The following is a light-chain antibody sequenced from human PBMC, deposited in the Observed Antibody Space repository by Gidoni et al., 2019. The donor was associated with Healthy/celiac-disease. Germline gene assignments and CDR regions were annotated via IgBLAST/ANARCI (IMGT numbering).Light chain of an antibody. V-gene: IGKV3-15*01. Sequence: ELVITQSPATLSVSPGERATLSCRDSQSVSSNLAWYQQKPGQAPRLLIYGASTRATGIPARFSGSGSGTEFTLTISSLQSEDFAVYYCQQYNNWPPYTFGQGTKLEIK. CDR1: QSVSSN. J-gene: IGKJ2*01. CDR3: QQYNNWPPYT. CDR2: GAS.